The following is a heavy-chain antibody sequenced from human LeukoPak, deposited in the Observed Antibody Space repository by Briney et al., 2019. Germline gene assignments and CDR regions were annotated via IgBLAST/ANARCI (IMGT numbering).Heavy chain of an antibody. CDR1: GFTFSNYD. CDR3: ARGDCSGGSCSSMDV. V-gene: IGHV3-13*04. D-gene: IGHD2-15*01. J-gene: IGHJ6*02. CDR2: INPAGDT. Sequence: GGSLRLSCAASGFTFSNYDMHWVRQATGKGLEGVSGINPAGDTYYPGSVKGRFTISREDAKNSFYLQMNSLRVGDTAVYYCARGDCSGGSCSSMDVWGQGTTVTVSS.